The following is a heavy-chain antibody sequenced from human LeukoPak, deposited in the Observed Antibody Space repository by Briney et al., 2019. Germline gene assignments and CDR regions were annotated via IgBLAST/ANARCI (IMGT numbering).Heavy chain of an antibody. D-gene: IGHD6-19*01. J-gene: IGHJ4*02. CDR2: ISTSGSTI. CDR1: GLTFSSYE. CDR3: ASPQWLAF. V-gene: IGHV3-48*03. Sequence: GGSLRLSCVVSGLTFSSYEMNWVRQAPGKGLEWVSYISTSGSTIYYADSVKGRFTISRDNAKNSLYLQMNGLRAEDTAIYYCASPQWLAFWGQGTLVTVSS.